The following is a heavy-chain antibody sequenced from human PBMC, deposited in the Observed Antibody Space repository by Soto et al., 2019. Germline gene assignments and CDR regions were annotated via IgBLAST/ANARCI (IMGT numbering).Heavy chain of an antibody. J-gene: IGHJ6*03. CDR2: IYYSGST. D-gene: IGHD6-13*01. Sequence: SETLSLTCTVSGGSISSYYWSWIRQPPGKGLEWIGYIYYSGSTNYNPSLKSRVTISVDTSKNQFSLKPSSVTAADTAVYYCARRIAAAGTHYYYYMDVWGKGTTVTVSS. CDR1: GGSISSYY. CDR3: ARRIAAAGTHYYYYMDV. V-gene: IGHV4-59*08.